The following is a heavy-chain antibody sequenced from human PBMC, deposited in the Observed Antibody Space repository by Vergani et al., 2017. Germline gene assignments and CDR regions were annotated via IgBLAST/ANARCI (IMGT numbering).Heavy chain of an antibody. D-gene: IGHD2-15*01. CDR2: ISWNSGTI. CDR1: GFTFDDYA. V-gene: IGHV3-9*01. CDR3: AKEMSGVVVAGHWXFDL. J-gene: IGHJ2*01. Sequence: EVQLVESGGGLVQPGRSLRLSCAASGFTFDDYAMHWVRQAPGKGLEWVSGISWNSGTIGYADSVKGRFTISRDNAKNSLYLQMNSLRAADTALYYCAKEMSGVVVAGHWXFDLWGRGTLVSVSS.